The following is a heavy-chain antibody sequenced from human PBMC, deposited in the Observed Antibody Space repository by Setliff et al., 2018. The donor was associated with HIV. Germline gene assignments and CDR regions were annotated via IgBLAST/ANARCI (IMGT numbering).Heavy chain of an antibody. CDR3: ARTRSGGSSVYYYYYMDV. D-gene: IGHD2-15*01. Sequence: ASVKVSCKASGYTSTSYDINWVRQATGQGLEWMGWMNPDSGNTGSAQNFQGRLTITWNTSISTAYMELGSLGFDDTAVYFCARTRSGGSSVYYYYYMDVWDQGTAVTVSS. CDR2: MNPDSGNT. J-gene: IGHJ6*03. CDR1: GYTSTSYD. V-gene: IGHV1-8*01.